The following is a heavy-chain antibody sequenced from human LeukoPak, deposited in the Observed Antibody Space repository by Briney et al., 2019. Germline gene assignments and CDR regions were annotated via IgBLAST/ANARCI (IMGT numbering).Heavy chain of an antibody. CDR1: GFTFSSYA. CDR2: ISYDGSNK. V-gene: IGHV3-30-3*01. CDR3: ARRGIAVAGVDY. J-gene: IGHJ4*02. Sequence: QPGRSLRLSCAASGFTFSSYAMHWVRQAPGKGLEWVAVISYDGSNKYYADSVKGRFTISRDNSKNTLYLQMNSLRAEDTAVYYCARRGIAVAGVDYWGQGTLVTVSS. D-gene: IGHD6-19*01.